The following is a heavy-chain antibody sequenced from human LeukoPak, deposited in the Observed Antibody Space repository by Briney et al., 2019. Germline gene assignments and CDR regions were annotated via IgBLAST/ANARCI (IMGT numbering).Heavy chain of an antibody. J-gene: IGHJ4*02. D-gene: IGHD3-10*01. Sequence: GGSLRLSCAASGFTFSDYYMSWIRQAPGKGLEWVSSTSGSGAGTYYADSVKGRFTISRDNSKNTVYLQMNSLRAEDTAVYYCAKGLGIGELWVDSWGQGTLVTVSS. CDR2: TSGSGAGT. CDR1: GFTFSDYY. CDR3: AKGLGIGELWVDS. V-gene: IGHV3-23*01.